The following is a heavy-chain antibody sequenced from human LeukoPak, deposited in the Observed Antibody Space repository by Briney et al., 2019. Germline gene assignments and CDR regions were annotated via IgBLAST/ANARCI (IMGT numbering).Heavy chain of an antibody. Sequence: ASVKVSCKASGYTFTSYYMHWVRQAPGQGLEWMGWINPNSGGTNYAQKFQGRVTMTRDTSISTAYMELSRLRSDDTAVYYCARVINYYDILTAFDYWGQGTLVTVSS. V-gene: IGHV1-2*02. CDR3: ARVINYYDILTAFDY. D-gene: IGHD3-9*01. J-gene: IGHJ4*02. CDR2: INPNSGGT. CDR1: GYTFTSYY.